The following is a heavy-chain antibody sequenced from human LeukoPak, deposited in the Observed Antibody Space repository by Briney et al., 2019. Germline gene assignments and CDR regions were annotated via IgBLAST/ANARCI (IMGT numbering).Heavy chain of an antibody. CDR1: GFTFSTYA. D-gene: IGHD4-23*01. CDR2: IAGSDACT. CDR3: AREPDYGGVQFFDY. V-gene: IGHV3-23*01. J-gene: IGHJ4*02. Sequence: GGSLRLSCAPSGFTFSTYAMRWVRQTTGKGLEWVSSIAGSDACTYYADSVKGRFDISRDNSKNTLFLQRNGLRAEDTAVYYCAREPDYGGVQFFDYWGQGTLGTVSS.